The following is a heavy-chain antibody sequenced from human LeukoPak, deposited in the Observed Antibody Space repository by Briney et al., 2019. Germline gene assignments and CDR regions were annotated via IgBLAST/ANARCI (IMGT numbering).Heavy chain of an antibody. CDR3: AREGYYYDSSGYDY. CDR1: GGSISSYY. CDR2: IYYSGST. V-gene: IGHV4-59*12. D-gene: IGHD3-22*01. J-gene: IGHJ4*02. Sequence: PSETLSLTCTVSGGSISSYYWSWIRQPPGKGLEWIGYIYYSGSTYYNPSLKSRVTISVDTSKNQFSLKLSSVTAADTAVYYCAREGYYYDSSGYDYWGQGTLVTVSS.